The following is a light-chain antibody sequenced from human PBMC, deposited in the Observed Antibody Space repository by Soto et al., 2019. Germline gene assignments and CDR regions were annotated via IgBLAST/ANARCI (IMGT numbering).Light chain of an antibody. Sequence: QSVLTQPPSVSGAPGQMVTISCTGSSSNIGAGYDVHWYQQLPGTAPKLLIYDNFNRPSGVPDRFSGSKSGTSASLAITGLQAEDEADYYCQSYDSSLSGYVFGTGTKVTVL. CDR3: QSYDSSLSGYV. CDR2: DNF. CDR1: SSNIGAGYD. V-gene: IGLV1-40*01. J-gene: IGLJ1*01.